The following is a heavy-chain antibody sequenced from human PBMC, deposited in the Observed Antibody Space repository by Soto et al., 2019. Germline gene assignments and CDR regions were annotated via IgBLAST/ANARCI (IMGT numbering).Heavy chain of an antibody. V-gene: IGHV1-69*01. J-gene: IGHJ4*02. CDR1: GGTFSSYA. CDR2: IIPIFGTA. Sequence: QVQLVQSGAEVKKPGSSVKVSCKASGGTFSSYAISWVRQAPGQGLEWMGGIIPIFGTANYAQKFQGRVTITADESTSTAYMELSSLRTEDTAVYYCARPPPGYYGSGSGFDYWGQGTLVTVSS. D-gene: IGHD3-10*01. CDR3: ARPPPGYYGSGSGFDY.